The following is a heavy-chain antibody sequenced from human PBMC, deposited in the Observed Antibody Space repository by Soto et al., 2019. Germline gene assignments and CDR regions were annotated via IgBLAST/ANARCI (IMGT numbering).Heavy chain of an antibody. CDR2: MYYSGAT. CDR3: ARVGRGVADY. D-gene: IGHD3-10*01. Sequence: SETLSLTCGVYGGSFRNYYWIWVRQPPGKGLEWIGSMYYSGATYHNPSLQSRVTISVDTSKNQFSLKLNSVTAADTAVYYCARVGRGVADYWGQGTLVTVSS. J-gene: IGHJ4*02. CDR1: GGSFRNYY. V-gene: IGHV4-59*05.